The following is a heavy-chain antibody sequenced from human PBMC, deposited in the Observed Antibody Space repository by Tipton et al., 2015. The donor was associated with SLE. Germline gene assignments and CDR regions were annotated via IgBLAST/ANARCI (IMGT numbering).Heavy chain of an antibody. D-gene: IGHD3-3*01. CDR2: IYYSGST. J-gene: IGHJ2*01. V-gene: IGHV4-61*08. Sequence: GSLRLSCTVSGGSISSGGYYWSWIRQHPGKGLEWIGYIYYSGSTNYNPSLKSRVTISVDTSKNQFSLKLSSVTAADTAVYYCARDRGFLESWYFDLWGRGTLVTVSS. CDR3: ARDRGFLESWYFDL. CDR1: GGSISSGGYY.